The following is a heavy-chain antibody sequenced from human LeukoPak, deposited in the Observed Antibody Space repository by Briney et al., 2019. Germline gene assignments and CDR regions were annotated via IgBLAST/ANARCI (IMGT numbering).Heavy chain of an antibody. CDR2: IYTSGST. Sequence: SETLSLTCTVSGGSISSYYWSWIRQPAGKGLEWIGRIYTSGSTNYNPSLKSRVTMSVDTSKNQFSLKLSSVTAADTAVYYCARDLRGAAADYNWFDPWGQGTLVTVSS. V-gene: IGHV4-4*07. CDR1: GGSISSYY. J-gene: IGHJ5*02. D-gene: IGHD6-13*01. CDR3: ARDLRGAAADYNWFDP.